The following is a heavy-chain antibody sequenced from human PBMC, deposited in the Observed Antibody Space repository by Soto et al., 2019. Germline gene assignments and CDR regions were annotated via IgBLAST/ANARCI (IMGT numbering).Heavy chain of an antibody. Sequence: GGSLRLSCAASGFTFSGSAMHWVRQASGKGLEWVGRIRSKANSYATAYAVSVKGRFTISRDDSRNTAYLQMNSLKTEDTAVYYCARGVYDFWSGHPKELDYWGQGTVVTVSS. J-gene: IGHJ4*02. V-gene: IGHV3-73*01. CDR1: GFTFSGSA. CDR3: ARGVYDFWSGHPKELDY. D-gene: IGHD3-3*01. CDR2: IRSKANSYAT.